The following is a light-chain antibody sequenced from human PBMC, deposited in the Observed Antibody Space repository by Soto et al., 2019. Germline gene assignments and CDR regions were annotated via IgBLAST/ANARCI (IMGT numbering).Light chain of an antibody. CDR1: QSLSSY. J-gene: IGKJ4*01. CDR2: GAS. Sequence: EIVLTQSPATLSLSPGERATLSCRASQSLSSYLAWYQQKPGQAPRLLIYGASTRATGIPDRFSGNGSGTDFTLTVSRLEPEDFAVYYCQQFGDSLTFGGGTKVDIK. CDR3: QQFGDSLT. V-gene: IGKV3-20*01.